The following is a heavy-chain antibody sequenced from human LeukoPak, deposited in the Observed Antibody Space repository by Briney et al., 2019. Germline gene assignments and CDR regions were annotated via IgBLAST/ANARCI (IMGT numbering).Heavy chain of an antibody. V-gene: IGHV4-39*01. CDR3: ARHRREMATITYYYYYGMDV. D-gene: IGHD5-24*01. J-gene: IGHJ6*02. CDR1: GFTFSSYS. CDR2: IYYSGST. Sequence: GSLRLSCAASGFTFSSYSMNWIRQPPGKGLEWIGSIYYSGSTYYNPSLKSRVTISVDTSKNQFFLKLSSVTAANTAVYYCARHRREMATITYYYYYGMDVWGQGTTVTVSS.